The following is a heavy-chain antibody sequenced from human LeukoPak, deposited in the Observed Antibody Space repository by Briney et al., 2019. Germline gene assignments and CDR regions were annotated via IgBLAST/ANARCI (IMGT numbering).Heavy chain of an antibody. Sequence: PGGSLRLSCAASGLTLSSYWMHWVRQAPGKGLEWVSGISWNSGSIGYADSVKGRFTISRDNAKNSLYLQMNSLRAEDTALYYCAKSLDYWGQGTLVTVSS. CDR1: GLTLSSYW. V-gene: IGHV3-9*01. CDR3: AKSLDY. J-gene: IGHJ4*02. CDR2: ISWNSGSI.